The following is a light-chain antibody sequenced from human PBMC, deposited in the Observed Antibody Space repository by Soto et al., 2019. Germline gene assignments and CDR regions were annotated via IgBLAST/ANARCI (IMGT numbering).Light chain of an antibody. V-gene: IGKV1-39*01. CDR1: ETISTF. CDR3: QQSYSTSPIT. Sequence: DIQMTQSPSSLSASVGDRVTMTCRASETISTFLNWYQHKPGKAPKLLISAASRLQSGVPSRFSGSRSGKDFTLTINGLQPEEFVAYYCQQSYSTSPITFGQGTRLDI. J-gene: IGKJ5*01. CDR2: AAS.